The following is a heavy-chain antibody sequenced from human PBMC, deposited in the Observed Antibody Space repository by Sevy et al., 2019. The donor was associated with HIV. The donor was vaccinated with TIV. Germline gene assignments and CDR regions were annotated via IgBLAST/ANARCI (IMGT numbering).Heavy chain of an antibody. J-gene: IGHJ4*02. D-gene: IGHD3-10*01. Sequence: GGSLRLSCAASGFIFNSYAMTWVRQAPGKGLEWVSGISGSGGSTYYADSVKGRFTISRDNSRNTRYLEMNSLRVEDTAVYYCAKGYGSGSPPDYWGQGTLVTVSS. V-gene: IGHV3-23*01. CDR2: ISGSGGST. CDR3: AKGYGSGSPPDY. CDR1: GFIFNSYA.